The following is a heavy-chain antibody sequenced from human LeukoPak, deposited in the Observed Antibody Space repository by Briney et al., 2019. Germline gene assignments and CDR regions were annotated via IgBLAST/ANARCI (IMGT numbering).Heavy chain of an antibody. D-gene: IGHD7-27*01. CDR3: ARRLGY. V-gene: IGHV4-34*01. CDR1: GGSFSGYY. J-gene: IGHJ4*02. Sequence: SETLSLTCAVYGGSFSGYYWSWIRQPPGKGLEWIGEINHSGSTNYNPSLKSRVTISVDTSKNQFSLKLSSVTAADTAVYYCARRLGYWGQGTLVTVSS. CDR2: INHSGST.